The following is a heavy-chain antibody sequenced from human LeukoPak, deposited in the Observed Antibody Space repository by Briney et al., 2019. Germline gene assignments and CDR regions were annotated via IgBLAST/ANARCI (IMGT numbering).Heavy chain of an antibody. V-gene: IGHV1-69*05. D-gene: IGHD3-22*01. CDR2: IIPIFGTA. J-gene: IGHJ4*02. CDR3: ARGPDYDSSGLDY. Sequence: SVKVSCKASGGTFSSYAISWVRQAPGQGLEWIGRIIPIFGTANYAQKFQGRVTITTDESTSTAYMELSSLRSEDTAVYYCARGPDYDSSGLDYWGQGTLVTVSS. CDR1: GGTFSSYA.